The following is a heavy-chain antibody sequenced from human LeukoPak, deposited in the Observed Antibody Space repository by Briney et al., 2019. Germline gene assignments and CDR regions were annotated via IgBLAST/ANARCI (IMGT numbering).Heavy chain of an antibody. CDR1: GYTFTGYY. J-gene: IGHJ5*02. Sequence: GASVKVSCKASGYTFTGYYMHWVRQAPGQGLEWMGWINPNSGGTNYAQKLQGRVTMTRNTSISTAYMELSSLRSEDTAVYYCARGTNLYGSGSYYNGWNRFDPWGQGTLVTVSS. V-gene: IGHV1-2*02. CDR2: INPNSGGT. D-gene: IGHD3-10*01. CDR3: ARGTNLYGSGSYYNGWNRFDP.